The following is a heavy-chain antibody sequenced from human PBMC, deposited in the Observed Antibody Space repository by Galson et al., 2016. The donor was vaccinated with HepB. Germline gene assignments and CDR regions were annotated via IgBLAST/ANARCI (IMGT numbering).Heavy chain of an antibody. J-gene: IGHJ4*02. CDR2: ISSSGTT. D-gene: IGHD2-21*02. CDR1: GGSISNYY. V-gene: IGHV4-59*01. Sequence: SETLSLTCTVSGGSISNYYWSWIWQPPGKGLQWIGSISSSGTTNNHPSLKSRVTISVDTPTNQYSLKLSSVTAADTAVYFCARVFRVTAARSYFDYWGQGTLVTVSS. CDR3: ARVFRVTAARSYFDY.